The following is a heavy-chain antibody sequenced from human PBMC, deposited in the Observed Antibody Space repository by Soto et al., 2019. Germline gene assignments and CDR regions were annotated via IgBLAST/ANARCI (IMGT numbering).Heavy chain of an antibody. CDR3: ARVDPRGVAAARDY. Sequence: ASVKVSCKASGYSFTDYHIHWVRQAPGQGLEWLGRINPTSGGTSTAQKFQGWVTMTTDTSISTASMELTRLTSDDTAIYYCARVDPRGVAAARDYWGQGTLVTVSS. CDR2: INPTSGGT. CDR1: GYSFTDYH. V-gene: IGHV1-2*04. D-gene: IGHD6-25*01. J-gene: IGHJ4*02.